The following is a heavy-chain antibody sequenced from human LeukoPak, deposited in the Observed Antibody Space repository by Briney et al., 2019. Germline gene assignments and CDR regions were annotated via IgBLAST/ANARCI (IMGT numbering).Heavy chain of an antibody. J-gene: IGHJ4*02. D-gene: IGHD2-8*02. CDR3: ARTLLGRFFDY. Sequence: SETLSLTCTVSGGSINSYYWSWIRQPAGKGLESIGYIYYSASTNYNPSLKSRVTISLEQYKNQFSLKLNSVTAADTAVYYCARTLLGRFFDYWGQGPLVTVSS. V-gene: IGHV4-59*08. CDR1: GGSINSYY. CDR2: IYYSAST.